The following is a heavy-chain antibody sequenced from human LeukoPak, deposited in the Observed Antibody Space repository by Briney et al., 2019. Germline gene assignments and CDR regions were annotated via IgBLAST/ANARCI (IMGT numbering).Heavy chain of an antibody. CDR1: GFTFSSYE. Sequence: GGSLRLSCAASGFTFSSYEMNWVRQAPGKGLEWVSYISSSGSTIYYADSVKGRFTISRDNAKNSLYLQMNSLRAEDTAVYYCARLYGGNSDVDYWGQGTLVTVSS. J-gene: IGHJ4*02. D-gene: IGHD4-23*01. CDR2: ISSSGSTI. V-gene: IGHV3-48*03. CDR3: ARLYGGNSDVDY.